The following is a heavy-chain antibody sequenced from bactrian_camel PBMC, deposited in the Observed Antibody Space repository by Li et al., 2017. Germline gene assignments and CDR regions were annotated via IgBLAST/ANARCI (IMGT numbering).Heavy chain of an antibody. D-gene: IGHD4*01. Sequence: VQLVESGGGSVQVGGSLRLSCVASGFTFSTWMYWVRQAPGKGLEWVSNINSDGSTTNYASSVKGRFTISRDNAKNTLYLQMNSLKIEDTAVYYCAAGPSYYSDYDATPRHWGQGTQVTVS. J-gene: IGHJ4*01. V-gene: IGHV3S1*01. CDR2: INSDGSTT. CDR3: AAGPSYYSDYDATPRH. CDR1: GFTFSTW.